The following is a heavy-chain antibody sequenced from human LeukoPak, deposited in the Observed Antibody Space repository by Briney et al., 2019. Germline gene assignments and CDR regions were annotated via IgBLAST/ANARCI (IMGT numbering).Heavy chain of an antibody. D-gene: IGHD2-15*01. CDR1: GHTFTSYD. V-gene: IGHV1-8*01. J-gene: IGHJ6*02. CDR2: MNPNSGNT. Sequence: ASVKVSCKASGHTFTSYDINWVRQATGQGLEWMGWMNPNSGNTGYAQKFQGRVTMTRNTSISTAYMELSSLRSEDTAVYYCARGSIVVYGMDVWGQGTTVTVSS. CDR3: ARGSIVVYGMDV.